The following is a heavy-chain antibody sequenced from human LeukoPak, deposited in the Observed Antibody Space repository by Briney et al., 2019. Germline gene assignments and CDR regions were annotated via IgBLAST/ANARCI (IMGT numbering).Heavy chain of an antibody. Sequence: GGSLRLSCAASGFTFSDYYMSWIRQAPGQGLEWVSYISSSASTIYYADSVKGRFTISRDSAKNSLYLQMNSLRAEDTAVYYCSRVTSHLHCSSTRCYNVFEDYYYYYMDVWGKGTTVTVSS. D-gene: IGHD2-2*02. J-gene: IGHJ6*03. CDR1: GFTFSDYY. V-gene: IGHV3-11*01. CDR2: ISSSASTI. CDR3: SRVTSHLHCSSTRCYNVFEDYYYYYMDV.